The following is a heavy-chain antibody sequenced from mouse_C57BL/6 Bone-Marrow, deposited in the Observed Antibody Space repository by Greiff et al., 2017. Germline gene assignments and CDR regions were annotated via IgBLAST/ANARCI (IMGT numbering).Heavy chain of an antibody. CDR3: AIGGYFLWLAY. J-gene: IGHJ3*01. D-gene: IGHD2-3*01. CDR1: GYTFTSYW. CDR2: IDPSDSYT. Sequence: VQLQQPGAELVKPGASVKLSCKASGYTFTSYWMQWVKQRPGQGLEWIGEIDPSDSYTNYNQKFKGKATLTVDTSASTAYMQLSSLTSEDSAVYYCAIGGYFLWLAYWGQGTLVTVSA. V-gene: IGHV1-50*01.